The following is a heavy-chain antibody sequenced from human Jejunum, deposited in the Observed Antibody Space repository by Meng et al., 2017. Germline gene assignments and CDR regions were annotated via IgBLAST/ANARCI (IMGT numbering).Heavy chain of an antibody. CDR3: SRGDDSAKVGRD. D-gene: IGHD4-23*01. J-gene: IGHJ4*02. CDR2: IHPSGST. V-gene: IGHV4-34*01. Sequence: SETLSLTCTVHGGSFSDNYWSWIRQPPGKGLEWIGEIHPSGSTYYNPSLKSRVTTSVDTSKNQFHLKLTCVTAADTALYYCSRGDDSAKVGRDWGQGTLVTVSS. CDR1: GGSFSDNY.